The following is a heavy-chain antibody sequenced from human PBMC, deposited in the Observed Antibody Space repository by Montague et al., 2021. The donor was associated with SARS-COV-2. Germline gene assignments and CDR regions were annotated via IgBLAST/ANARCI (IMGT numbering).Heavy chain of an antibody. V-gene: IGHV4-39*01. CDR2: IYDGGST. D-gene: IGHD1-14*01. Sequence: SETLSLTCTVSGDSIRNSDYSWGWVRQPPGNGLEWIGNIYDGGSTFYNPSLKSRVTIFVDTSKNQFSLKLSSVTAADTAVYYCATRTRYPQNDFGFWGQGTLVTVPS. J-gene: IGHJ4*02. CDR3: ATRTRYPQNDFGF. CDR1: GDSIRNSDYS.